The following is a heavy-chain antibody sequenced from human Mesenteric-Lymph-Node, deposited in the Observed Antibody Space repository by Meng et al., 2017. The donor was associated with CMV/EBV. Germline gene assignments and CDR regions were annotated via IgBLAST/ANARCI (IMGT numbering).Heavy chain of an antibody. J-gene: IGHJ5*02. CDR3: AGGIAAAGSRWFDP. CDR1: GGTFSSYT. D-gene: IGHD6-13*01. CDR2: IIPILGIA. Sequence: QVQLVQSGAEVKKPGSSVKVSCKASGGTFSSYTISWVRQAPGQGLEWMGRIIPILGIANYAQKFQGRVTITADKSTSTAYMELSSLRSEDTAVYYGAGGIAAAGSRWFDPWGQGTLVTVSS. V-gene: IGHV1-69*02.